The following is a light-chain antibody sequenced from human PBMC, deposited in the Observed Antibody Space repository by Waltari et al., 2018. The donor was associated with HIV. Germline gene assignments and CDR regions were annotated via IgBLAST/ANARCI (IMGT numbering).Light chain of an antibody. Sequence: SYDLTQPPSVSVSSGQTATVTCSGVNLGHKYVSWYQQRSGQSPVLVIYQDTKRPPGIPERFCGSTSENTATLTINETQPLDVAHYSCQTWDSGTIVFGGGTSLTVL. CDR1: NLGHKY. J-gene: IGLJ3*02. V-gene: IGLV3-1*01. CDR2: QDT. CDR3: QTWDSGTIV.